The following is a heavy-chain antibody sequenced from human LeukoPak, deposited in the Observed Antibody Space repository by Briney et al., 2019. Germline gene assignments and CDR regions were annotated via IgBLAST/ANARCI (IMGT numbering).Heavy chain of an antibody. CDR3: ARVGRFCSGGNCYKGGFDF. Sequence: SETLSLTCTVSGGSISSYYWSWIRQPPGKGLEWIGYIYYSGSTNYNPSLKSRVTISVDTSKNQFSLKLTSVTAADTAVYYCARVGRFCSGGNCYKGGFDFWGQGTLVTVSS. J-gene: IGHJ4*02. CDR2: IYYSGST. CDR1: GGSISSYY. D-gene: IGHD2-15*01. V-gene: IGHV4-59*12.